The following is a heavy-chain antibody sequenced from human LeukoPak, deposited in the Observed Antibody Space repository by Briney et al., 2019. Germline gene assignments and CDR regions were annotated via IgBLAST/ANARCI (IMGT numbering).Heavy chain of an antibody. CDR1: GFTFRSYW. CDR2: KKQDGSET. CDR3: ARDGELGSPADAFDI. Sequence: GGSLRLSCAASGFTFRSYWMTWVRQYPGKGLEWVANKKQDGSETYYADSVKGRFTISRDNAKRSLYLQMNSLRAEDTAVYYCARDGELGSPADAFDIWGQGTMVTVSS. V-gene: IGHV3-7*01. D-gene: IGHD1-26*01. J-gene: IGHJ3*02.